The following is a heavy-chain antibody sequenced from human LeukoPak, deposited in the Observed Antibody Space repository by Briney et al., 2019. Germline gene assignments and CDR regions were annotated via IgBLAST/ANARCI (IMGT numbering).Heavy chain of an antibody. D-gene: IGHD6-13*01. CDR3: AKAPTGIAAAGTPVVAFDI. V-gene: IGHV3-9*01. Sequence: GGSLKLSCAASGFTFDDYAMHWVRQAPGKGLEWVSGIRWNSGSIGYADSVKGRFTISRDNAKNSLYLQMNSLRAEDTALYYCAKAPTGIAAAGTPVVAFDIWGQGTMVTVSS. J-gene: IGHJ3*02. CDR1: GFTFDDYA. CDR2: IRWNSGSI.